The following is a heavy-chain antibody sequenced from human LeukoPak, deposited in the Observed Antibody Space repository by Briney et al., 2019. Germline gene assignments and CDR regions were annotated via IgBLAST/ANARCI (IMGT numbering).Heavy chain of an antibody. V-gene: IGHV3-30*18. J-gene: IGHJ6*02. Sequence: GGSLRLSCAASGFTFSSYGMHWVRQAPGKGLEREAVISYDGSNKYYADSVKGRFTISRDNSKNTPYLQMNSLRAEDTAVYYCAKDRGPYQYGMDVWGQGTTVTVSS. CDR1: GFTFSSYG. D-gene: IGHD2-2*01. CDR2: ISYDGSNK. CDR3: AKDRGPYQYGMDV.